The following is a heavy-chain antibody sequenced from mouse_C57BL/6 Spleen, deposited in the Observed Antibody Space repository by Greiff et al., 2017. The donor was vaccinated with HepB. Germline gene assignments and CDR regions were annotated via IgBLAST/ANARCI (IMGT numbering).Heavy chain of an antibody. V-gene: IGHV1-82*01. Sequence: QVQLQQSGPELVKPGASVKISCKASGYAFSSSWMNWVKQRPGKGLEWIGRIYPGDGDTNYNGKFKGKATLTADKSSSTAYMQLSSLTSEDSAVYFCARSGDYDGEYYFDYWGQGTTLTVSS. D-gene: IGHD2-4*01. CDR3: ARSGDYDGEYYFDY. CDR1: GYAFSSSW. J-gene: IGHJ2*01. CDR2: IYPGDGDT.